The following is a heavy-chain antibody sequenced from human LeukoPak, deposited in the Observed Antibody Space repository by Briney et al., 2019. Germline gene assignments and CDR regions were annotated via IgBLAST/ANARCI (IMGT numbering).Heavy chain of an antibody. CDR1: VYTFTSYG. Sequence: SAVKVSRKASVYTFTSYGISWVRQAPGQGLEGMGWISAYNGKTNYAQKLQGRVSMTTDTSTSTAYTERRSLRSDDTAVYYCAREVATLNWFDPWGQGTLVTVSS. CDR3: AREVATLNWFDP. CDR2: ISAYNGKT. J-gene: IGHJ5*02. V-gene: IGHV1-18*04. D-gene: IGHD5-12*01.